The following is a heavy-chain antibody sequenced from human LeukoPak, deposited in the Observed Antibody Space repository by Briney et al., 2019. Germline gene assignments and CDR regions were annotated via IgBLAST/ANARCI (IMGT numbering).Heavy chain of an antibody. D-gene: IGHD2-2*01. CDR3: ARVLCSSTSCYPGY. CDR2: ISAYNGNT. V-gene: IGHV1-18*01. CDR1: GGTFSSYA. J-gene: IGHJ4*02. Sequence: GASVKVSCKASGGTFSSYAISWVRQAPGQGLEWMGWISAYNGNTNYAQKLQGRVTMTTDTSTSTAYMELRSLRSDDTAVYYCARVLCSSTSCYPGYWGQGTLVTVSS.